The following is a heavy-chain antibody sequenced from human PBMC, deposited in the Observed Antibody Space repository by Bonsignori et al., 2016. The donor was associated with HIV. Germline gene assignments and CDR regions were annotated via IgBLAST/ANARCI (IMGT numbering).Heavy chain of an antibody. CDR2: ISWNSGSI. Sequence: VRQAPGKGLEWVSGISWNSGSIGYADSVKGRFTISRDNAKNSLYLQMNSLRAEDTALYYCAKDSGELLWFGELYYYMDVWGKGTTVTVSS. CDR3: AKDSGELLWFGELYYYMDV. D-gene: IGHD3-10*01. V-gene: IGHV3-9*01. J-gene: IGHJ6*03.